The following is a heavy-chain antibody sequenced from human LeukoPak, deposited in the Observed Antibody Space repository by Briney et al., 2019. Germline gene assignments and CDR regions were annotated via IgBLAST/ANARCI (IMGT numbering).Heavy chain of an antibody. CDR1: GFTFSSYA. CDR2: ISYDGSNK. V-gene: IGHV3-30-3*01. J-gene: IGHJ4*02. Sequence: GGSLRLSCAASGFTFSSYAMHWVRQAPGKGLEWVAVISYDGSNKYYADSVKGRFTIARDNSKNTLYLQMNSLRAEDTAVYYCARDRVGATDYFDYWGQGTLVTVSS. D-gene: IGHD1-26*01. CDR3: ARDRVGATDYFDY.